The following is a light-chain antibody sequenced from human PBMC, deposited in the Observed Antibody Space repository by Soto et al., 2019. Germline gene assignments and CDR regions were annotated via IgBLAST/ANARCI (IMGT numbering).Light chain of an antibody. Sequence: QSALTQPASVSGSPGQSIPISCTGTSSDVGGYNYVSWYQQHPGKAPKLMIYDVSNRPSGVSNRFSGSKSGNTASLTISGLHAEDEADYYCSSYTSSSSYVFGTGTKLTVL. CDR1: SSDVGGYNY. V-gene: IGLV2-14*01. CDR2: DVS. CDR3: SSYTSSSSYV. J-gene: IGLJ1*01.